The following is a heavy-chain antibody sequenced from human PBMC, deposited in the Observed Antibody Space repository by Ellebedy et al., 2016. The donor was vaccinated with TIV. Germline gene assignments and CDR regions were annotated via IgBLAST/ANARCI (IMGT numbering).Heavy chain of an antibody. CDR1: GFTFSTYA. Sequence: GGSLRLSXVASGFTFSTYAMTWLRQAPGKGLEYISAISGSDDTTYYADSVKGRFTLSRDKSKSTLYLQMNNLRADDTAVYYCGSSWAGDWGQGTLVTVSS. J-gene: IGHJ4*02. CDR3: GSSWAGD. D-gene: IGHD3/OR15-3a*01. V-gene: IGHV3-23*01. CDR2: ISGSDDTT.